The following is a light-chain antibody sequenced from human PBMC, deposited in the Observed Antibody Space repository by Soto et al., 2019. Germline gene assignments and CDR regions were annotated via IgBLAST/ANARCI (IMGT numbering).Light chain of an antibody. CDR3: QHSYSPLT. J-gene: IGKJ4*01. Sequence: DIQMTQSPSSLSASVGDRVTITCRASQSISSYLNWYQQKPGKAPKLLIYAASSLQGGIPSRFSCSRSATDITLTTSSLQPDDFAAYYCQHSYSPLTFGGGTKVEIK. CDR2: AAS. CDR1: QSISSY. V-gene: IGKV1-39*01.